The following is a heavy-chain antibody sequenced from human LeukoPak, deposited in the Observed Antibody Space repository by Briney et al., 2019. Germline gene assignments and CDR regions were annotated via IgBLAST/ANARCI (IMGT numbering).Heavy chain of an antibody. D-gene: IGHD3-10*01. CDR2: ISVSGSST. CDR3: ARDTSGNY. J-gene: IGHJ4*02. V-gene: IGHV3-23*01. CDR1: GFTFSSYA. Sequence: GGSLRLSCAASGFTFSSYAMSWARQAPGKGLEWVSAISVSGSSTYYADSVKGRFTISRDNSKNTLYLQMNSLRAEDTAVYYCARDTSGNYWGQGTLVTVSS.